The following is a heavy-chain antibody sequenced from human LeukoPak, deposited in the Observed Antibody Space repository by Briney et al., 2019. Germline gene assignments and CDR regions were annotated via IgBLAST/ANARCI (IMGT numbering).Heavy chain of an antibody. D-gene: IGHD3-9*01. J-gene: IGHJ4*02. CDR3: AKGPHYDILTGYYRSSFDY. CDR2: ISGSGGST. V-gene: IGHV3-23*01. CDR1: GFTFSSYA. Sequence: GGSLRLSCAASGFTFSSYAMSWVRQAPGKGLEWVSAISGSGGSTYYADSVKGRFTISRDNSKNTLYRQMNSLRAEDAAVYYCAKGPHYDILTGYYRSSFDYWGQGTLVTVSS.